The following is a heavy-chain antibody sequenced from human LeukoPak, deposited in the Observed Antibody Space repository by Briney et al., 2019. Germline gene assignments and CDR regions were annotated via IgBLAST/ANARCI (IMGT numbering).Heavy chain of an antibody. V-gene: IGHV4-39*01. J-gene: IGHJ4*02. CDR1: GGSISSSSYY. CDR2: IYYSGST. D-gene: IGHD2-2*01. CDR3: ARHGCSSTSCYLPVTPFFWY. Sequence: PSETLSLTCTVSGGSISSSSYYWGWIRQPPGKGLEWIGSIYYSGSTYYNPSLKSRVTISLDTSKNQFSLKLSSVTASDTAVYYCARHGCSSTSCYLPVTPFFWYWGQGTLVTVSS.